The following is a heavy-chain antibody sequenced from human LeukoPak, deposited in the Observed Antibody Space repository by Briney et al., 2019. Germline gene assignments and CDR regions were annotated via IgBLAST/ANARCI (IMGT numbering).Heavy chain of an antibody. Sequence: GRSLRLSCAASGFTFDDYAMHWVRQAPGKGLEWVSGISWNSGSIGYADSVKGRFTISRDNAKNSLYLQTNSLRAEDTALYYCAKGYYDSSGYVDYWGQGTLVTVSS. CDR2: ISWNSGSI. CDR1: GFTFDDYA. J-gene: IGHJ4*02. CDR3: AKGYYDSSGYVDY. V-gene: IGHV3-9*01. D-gene: IGHD3-22*01.